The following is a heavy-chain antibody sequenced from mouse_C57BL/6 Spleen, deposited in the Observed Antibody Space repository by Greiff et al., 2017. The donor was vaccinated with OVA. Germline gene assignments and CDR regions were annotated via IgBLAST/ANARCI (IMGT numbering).Heavy chain of an antibody. CDR2: ISRGGSYT. V-gene: IGHV5-6*01. CDR3: TRQGPYNMDY. J-gene: IGHJ4*01. CDR1: GFTFSNYG. D-gene: IGHD1-3*01. Sequence: EVKLVESGGDLVKPGGSLTLSCAASGFTFSNYGMSWVRQTPDKRLEWVATISRGGSYTFYPDSVKGRFTISRDNAKNILYLQMSSLKSEDTAMYYCTRQGPYNMDYWGQGTSVTVSS.